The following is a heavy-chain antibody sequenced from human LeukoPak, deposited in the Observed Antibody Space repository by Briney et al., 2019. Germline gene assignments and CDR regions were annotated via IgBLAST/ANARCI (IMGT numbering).Heavy chain of an antibody. CDR3: AKDSEQLSRFDY. V-gene: IGHV3-23*01. J-gene: IGHJ4*02. CDR2: ISGSGGST. CDR1: GFTFSSYA. Sequence: GGSLRLSCAASGFTFSSYAMSWVRQAPGKGLEWVSAISGSGGSTYYADSVKGRFTISRDNSKNTLNLQMNSLRAEDTAVYYCAKDSEQLSRFDYWGQGTLVTVSS. D-gene: IGHD6-13*01.